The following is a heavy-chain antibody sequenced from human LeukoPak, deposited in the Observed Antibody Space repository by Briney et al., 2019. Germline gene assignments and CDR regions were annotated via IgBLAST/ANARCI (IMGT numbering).Heavy chain of an antibody. CDR3: ARSYDSSGYRMYYFDY. J-gene: IGHJ4*02. CDR1: GFTFSSYA. Sequence: GGSLRLSCVASGFTFSSYAMHWVRQAPGKGLEWVAVISYDGSNKYYADSVKGRFTISRDNSKNTLYLQMNSLRAEDTAVYYCARSYDSSGYRMYYFDYWGQGTLVTVSS. CDR2: ISYDGSNK. V-gene: IGHV3-30*04. D-gene: IGHD3-22*01.